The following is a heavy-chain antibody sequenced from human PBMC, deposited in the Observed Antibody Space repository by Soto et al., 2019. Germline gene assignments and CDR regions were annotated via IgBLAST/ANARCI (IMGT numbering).Heavy chain of an antibody. Sequence: VQLLESGGGLVQPGGSLRLSCAASGFTFSSYAMSWVRQAPGKGLEWVSVIRSSGDRTYYADSVKGRFTISRDNSQNTLYMQMNSLRAEDTAVYYCAKQQGPGTPYYYAMDVWGQGTTVTVSS. J-gene: IGHJ6*02. CDR1: GFTFSSYA. V-gene: IGHV3-23*01. CDR3: AKQQGPGTPYYYAMDV. D-gene: IGHD1-1*01. CDR2: IRSSGDRT.